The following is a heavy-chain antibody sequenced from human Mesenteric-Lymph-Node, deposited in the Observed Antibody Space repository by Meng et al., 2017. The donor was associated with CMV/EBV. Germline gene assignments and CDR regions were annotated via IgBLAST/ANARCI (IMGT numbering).Heavy chain of an antibody. CDR1: GFTFSSYW. CDR2: IYSGGST. D-gene: IGHD3-3*01. J-gene: IGHJ4*02. Sequence: GGSLRLSCAASGFTFSSYWMSWVRQAPGKGLEWVSVIYSGGSTYYADSVKGRFTISRDNSKNTLYLQMNSLRAEDTAVYYCARTIPPDYWGQGTPVTVSS. CDR3: ARTIPPDY. V-gene: IGHV3-66*02.